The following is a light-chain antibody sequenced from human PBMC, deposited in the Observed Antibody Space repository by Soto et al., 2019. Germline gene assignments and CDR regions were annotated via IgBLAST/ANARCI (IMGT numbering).Light chain of an antibody. Sequence: EIVMTQSPATLSVSPGERATLSCRAGQSVSDNLAWYQQRPGQAPRLLFYGASTRATGVPVRFSASGSGTEFTLTISSLKSEDFAVYYCQQYNHWPRGYTFCQGTKLEIK. CDR2: GAS. V-gene: IGKV3-15*01. J-gene: IGKJ2*01. CDR3: QQYNHWPRGYT. CDR1: QSVSDN.